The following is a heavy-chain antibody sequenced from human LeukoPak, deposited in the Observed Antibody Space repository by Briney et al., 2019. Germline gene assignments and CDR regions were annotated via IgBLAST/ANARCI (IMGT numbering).Heavy chain of an antibody. CDR2: IYPGDSDA. V-gene: IGHV5-51*01. D-gene: IGHD3-10*01. J-gene: IGHJ3*02. Sequence: GESLKISCKGSGYSFTNYWIAWVRQMPGQGLEWMAIIYPGDSDARYSPSFQGQVTSSVHKSISTTYLRWSSLKASDTAMYYRARRGWGFGEPKRDHDTFDIWGQGTMVTVSS. CDR1: GYSFTNYW. CDR3: ARRGWGFGEPKRDHDTFDI.